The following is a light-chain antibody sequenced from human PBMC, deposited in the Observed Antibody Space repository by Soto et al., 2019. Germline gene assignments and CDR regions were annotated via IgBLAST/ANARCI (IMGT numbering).Light chain of an antibody. CDR3: SLYTSSSTYV. CDR2: EVS. V-gene: IGLV2-18*01. CDR1: RSDVGSYNR. Sequence: QSALTQPPSVSGSPGQSVTISCTGTRSDVGSYNRVSWYQQPPGTAPKLMIYEVSNRPSGVPDRFSGSKSGNTASLTISGLQDEDESDYYCSLYTSSSTYVFGTGTKLTVL. J-gene: IGLJ1*01.